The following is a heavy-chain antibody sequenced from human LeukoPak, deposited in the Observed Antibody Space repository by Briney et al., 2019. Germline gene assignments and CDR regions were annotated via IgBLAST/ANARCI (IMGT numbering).Heavy chain of an antibody. CDR1: SGSISTYY. J-gene: IGHJ5*02. CDR2: IHYTGST. V-gene: IGHV4-59*12. Sequence: SETLSLTCTVSSGSISTYYWNWIRQPPGKGLEWIGYIHYTGSTNFNPSLKSRLTISVDTSKNQFSLKLMSVTAADTAVYYCARDSGTRGEVKFDPWGQGTLVTVSS. D-gene: IGHD3-10*01. CDR3: ARDSGTRGEVKFDP.